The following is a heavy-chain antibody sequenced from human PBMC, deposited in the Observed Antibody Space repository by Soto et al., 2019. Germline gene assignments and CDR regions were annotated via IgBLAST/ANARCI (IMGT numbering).Heavy chain of an antibody. CDR1: GFTFSSYA. Sequence: PGGSLRLSCSASGFTFSSYAMHWVRQAPGKGLEYVSAISSNGGSTYYADSVKGRFTISRDNSKNTLYLQMNSLRDEDTAVYYCARGVYYYDSSGYYPGYWGQGTLVTVSS. D-gene: IGHD3-22*01. CDR3: ARGVYYYDSSGYYPGY. V-gene: IGHV3-64*04. J-gene: IGHJ4*02. CDR2: ISSNGGST.